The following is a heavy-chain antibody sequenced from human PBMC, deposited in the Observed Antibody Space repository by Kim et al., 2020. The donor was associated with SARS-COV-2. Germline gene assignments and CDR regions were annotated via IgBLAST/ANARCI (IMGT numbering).Heavy chain of an antibody. CDR2: IWYDGSNK. V-gene: IGHV3-33*01. D-gene: IGHD6-13*01. Sequence: GGSLRLSCAASGFTFSSYGMHWVRQAPGKGLEWVAVIWYDGSNKYYADSVKGRFTISRDNSKNTLYLQMNSLRAEDTAVYYCARSIAAAANFDYWGQGTLVTVSS. J-gene: IGHJ4*02. CDR3: ARSIAAAANFDY. CDR1: GFTFSSYG.